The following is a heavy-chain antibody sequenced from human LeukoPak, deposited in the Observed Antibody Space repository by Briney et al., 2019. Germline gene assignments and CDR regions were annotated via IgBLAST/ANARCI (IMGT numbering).Heavy chain of an antibody. CDR1: GFTFSSYG. V-gene: IGHV3-30*02. CDR2: IRYDGSNK. D-gene: IGHD2-15*01. J-gene: IGHJ4*02. Sequence: GGSLRLSCAASGFTFSSYGMHWVRQAPGKGLEWVAFIRYDGSNKYYADSVKGRFTISRDNSKNTLYLQMNSLRAEDTAVYYCVGYCSGGSCSIDYWGQGTLVTVSS. CDR3: VGYCSGGSCSIDY.